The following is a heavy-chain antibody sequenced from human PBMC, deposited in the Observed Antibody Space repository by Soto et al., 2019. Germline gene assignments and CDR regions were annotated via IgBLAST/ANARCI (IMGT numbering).Heavy chain of an antibody. V-gene: IGHV1-18*01. Sequence: QVQLVQSGDELKKPGASVKVSCKASDYTVNSYGISWVRKAPGQGLEWMGWLSGDNGDIKYAQKLQGRVTMTTDISTSTVYMELRSLSSDDTAVYFCAGSRGFGCDFWGQGNLGTVSS. D-gene: IGHD2-15*01. CDR1: DYTVNSYG. CDR3: AGSRGFGCDF. CDR2: LSGDNGDI. J-gene: IGHJ4*02.